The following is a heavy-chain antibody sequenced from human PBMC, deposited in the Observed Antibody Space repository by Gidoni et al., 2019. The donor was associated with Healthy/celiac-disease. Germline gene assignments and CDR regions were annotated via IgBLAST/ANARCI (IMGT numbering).Heavy chain of an antibody. V-gene: IGHV4-31*03. D-gene: IGHD6-6*01. CDR2: IYYSGST. CDR1: GGSISSGGYY. Sequence: QVQLQEAGPGLVKPSQTLSLTCTVSGGSISSGGYYWSWIRQNPGKGLEWIGYIYYSGSTYSNPSLKSRVTISVDTSKNQFSLKLSSVTSADTAVYYCARAPADDELVWDYGMDVLGQGTTVTVSS. CDR3: ARAPADDELVWDYGMDV. J-gene: IGHJ6*02.